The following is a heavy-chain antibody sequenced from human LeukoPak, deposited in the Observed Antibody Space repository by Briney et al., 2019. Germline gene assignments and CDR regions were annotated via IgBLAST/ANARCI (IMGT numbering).Heavy chain of an antibody. CDR1: GYSISSGYY. CDR3: ARGLGVTMIVVDPLGIWFDP. J-gene: IGHJ5*02. Sequence: KASETLSLTCTVSGYSISSGYYWGWIRQPPGKGLEWIGSIYHSGSTYYNPSLKSRVTISVDTSKSQFSLKLSSVTAADTAVYYCARGLGVTMIVVDPLGIWFDPWGQGTLVTVSS. D-gene: IGHD3-22*01. V-gene: IGHV4-38-2*02. CDR2: IYHSGST.